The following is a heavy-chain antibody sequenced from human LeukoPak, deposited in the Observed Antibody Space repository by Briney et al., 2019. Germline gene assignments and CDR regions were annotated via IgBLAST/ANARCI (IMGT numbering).Heavy chain of an antibody. V-gene: IGHV3-74*01. D-gene: IGHD3-10*01. CDR1: GFTFSSYW. CDR2: MNTEGSST. J-gene: IGHJ5*02. Sequence: GGSLRLSCAASGFTFSSYWMRWVRQAPGKGLVWVSRMNTEGSSTSYADSVKGRFTISRDNAKNSLYLQMNSLRAEDTAVYYCARDPMVRGVRVNWFDPSGQGTLVTASS. CDR3: ARDPMVRGVRVNWFDP.